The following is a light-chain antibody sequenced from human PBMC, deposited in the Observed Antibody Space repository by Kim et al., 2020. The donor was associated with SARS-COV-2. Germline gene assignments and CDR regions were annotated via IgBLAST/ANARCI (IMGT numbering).Light chain of an antibody. CDR1: QSISGY. Sequence: DIQMTQAPSSLSASVGDRVTITCRASQSISGYLNWYQQKPGKAPNLLIYAASNLQDGVPSRFSGSGFGTDFTLTIRSLQPEDLSTYCCQQSDTAPYTFGQGTKLEI. CDR2: AAS. CDR3: QQSDTAPYT. V-gene: IGKV1-39*01. J-gene: IGKJ2*01.